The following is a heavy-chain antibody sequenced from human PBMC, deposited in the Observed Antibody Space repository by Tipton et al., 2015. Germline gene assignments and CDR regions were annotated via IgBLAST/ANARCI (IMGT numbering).Heavy chain of an antibody. CDR1: NDSISSYY. V-gene: IGHV4-59*01. CDR3: VRHFKFGEFFAFDL. Sequence: TLSFTCTVSNDSISSYYWSWIRQSPGKGLEWIAYIHYSGTTNYTPSLKSRVTISVDTSKNQFSLSLSSVTAADTAVYYCVRHFKFGEFFAFDLWGQGTLVTVSS. CDR2: IHYSGTT. D-gene: IGHD3-16*01. J-gene: IGHJ4*01.